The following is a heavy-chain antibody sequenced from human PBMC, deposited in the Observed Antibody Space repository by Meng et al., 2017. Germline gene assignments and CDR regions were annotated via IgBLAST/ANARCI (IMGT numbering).Heavy chain of an antibody. D-gene: IGHD5-18*01. CDR1: GFTFSSYE. V-gene: IGHV3-48*03. CDR2: ISSSGSTI. J-gene: IGHJ4*02. CDR3: ARGDGYSYGNLARRLVDY. Sequence: GESLKISCAASGFTFSSYEMNCVRQAPGKGLEWVSYISSSGSTIYYADSVKGRFTISRDNAKNSLYLQMNSLRAEDTAVYYCARGDGYSYGNLARRLVDYWGQGTLVTVSS.